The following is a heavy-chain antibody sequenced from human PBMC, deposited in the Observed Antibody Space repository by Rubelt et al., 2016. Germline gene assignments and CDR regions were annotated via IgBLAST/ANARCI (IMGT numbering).Heavy chain of an antibody. J-gene: IGHJ4*01. D-gene: IGHD3-22*01. CDR1: RHPLTEFY. V-gene: IGHV1-24*01. CDR3: AAGRSGYHH. Sequence: QVQVVQSGAEVKKPGASVKVSCKVSRHPLTEFYMHWVRQAPGKGLAWMGGLDPDEGETNYAQQFPGRVTITRDKENERESMEMRSLRVEETAVYYCAAGRSGYHHWGQGSLVSVSS. CDR2: LDPDEGET.